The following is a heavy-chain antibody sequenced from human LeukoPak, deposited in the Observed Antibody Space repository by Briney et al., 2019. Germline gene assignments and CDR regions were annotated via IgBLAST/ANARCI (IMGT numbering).Heavy chain of an antibody. CDR1: GFPFSSYK. CDR2: ISETDGST. Sequence: GGSLRLSCAAAGFPFSSYKMNWVRRAPGKELEWVSVISETDGSTFYADSVKGRFTISRDNSENMLYLQMNSLRVEDTAIYYCAKDSPWCGLDVWGQGTTVTVSS. CDR3: AKDSPWCGLDV. D-gene: IGHD2-15*01. V-gene: IGHV3-23*01. J-gene: IGHJ6*02.